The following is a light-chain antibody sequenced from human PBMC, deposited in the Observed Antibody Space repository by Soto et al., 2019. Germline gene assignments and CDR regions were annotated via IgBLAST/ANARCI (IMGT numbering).Light chain of an antibody. V-gene: IGKV1-27*01. Sequence: DIQMTQSPSSLSASVGDRVTITCRASQGISNYLAWYQQKPGKVPKLLIYAASTLQSGVQSRFSGSGSGTDFTLTSSSLQPEDGATYYCQEYNSAPQTFGQGTKVEIK. CDR3: QEYNSAPQT. CDR2: AAS. J-gene: IGKJ1*01. CDR1: QGISNY.